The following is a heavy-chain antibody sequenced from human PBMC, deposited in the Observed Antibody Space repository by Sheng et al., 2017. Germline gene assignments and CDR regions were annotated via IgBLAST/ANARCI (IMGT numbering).Heavy chain of an antibody. D-gene: IGHD2-2*01. CDR1: CGSFSGYY. CDR3: ARGTLAYCSSTSCYGYKGWFDP. V-gene: IGHV4-34*01. CDR2: INHSGST. J-gene: IGHJ5*02. Sequence: QVQLQQWGAGLLKPSETLSLTCAVYCGSFSGYYWSWIRQPPGKGLEWIGEINHSGSTNYNPSLKSRVTISVDTSKNQFSLKLSSVTAADTAVYYCARGTLAYCSSTSCYGYKGWFDPWGQGTLVTVSS.